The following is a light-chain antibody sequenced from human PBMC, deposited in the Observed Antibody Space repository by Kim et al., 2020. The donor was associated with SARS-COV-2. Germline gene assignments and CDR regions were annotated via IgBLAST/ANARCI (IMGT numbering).Light chain of an antibody. CDR1: QDISNY. CDR2: NAS. CDR3: KQYANLPIT. Sequence: DIQMTQSPSSLSATVGDRATITCQASQDISNYLNWYQQKPGKAPKLLIYNASNLETGVPSRFSGSGSGTDFTFTISSLQPEDVATYYCKQYANLPITFGQGTRLEIK. J-gene: IGKJ5*01. V-gene: IGKV1-33*01.